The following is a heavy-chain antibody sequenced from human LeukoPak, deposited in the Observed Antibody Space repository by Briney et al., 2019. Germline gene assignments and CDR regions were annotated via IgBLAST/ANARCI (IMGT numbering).Heavy chain of an antibody. J-gene: IGHJ4*02. Sequence: GGSLRLSCAASGFTFSSYWMSWVRQAPGKGLEWVANIKQDGSEKYYVDSVKGRFTISRDNAKNSLYLQMNSLRAEDTAVYYCARAHYDSSGYFEDRGQGTLVTVSS. CDR1: GFTFSSYW. V-gene: IGHV3-7*01. D-gene: IGHD3-22*01. CDR3: ARAHYDSSGYFED. CDR2: IKQDGSEK.